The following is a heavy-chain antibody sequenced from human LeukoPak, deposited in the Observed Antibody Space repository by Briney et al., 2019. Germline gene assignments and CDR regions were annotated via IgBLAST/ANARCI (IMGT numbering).Heavy chain of an antibody. D-gene: IGHD6-19*01. CDR3: ARTWLVRGWFDP. V-gene: IGHV4-34*01. CDR1: GESFSGYY. CDR2: INHSGST. J-gene: IGHJ5*02. Sequence: PLETLSLTCAVYGESFSGYYWSWIRQPPGKGLEWNGEINHSGSTNYNPSLKSRVTISLDTSKNHFSLKLSSVTAADTAVYYCARTWLVRGWFDPWGQGTLVTVSS.